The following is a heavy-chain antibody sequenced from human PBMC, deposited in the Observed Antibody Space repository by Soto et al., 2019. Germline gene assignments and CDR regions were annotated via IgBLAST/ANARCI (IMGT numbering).Heavy chain of an antibody. CDR1: GFTVSSNY. J-gene: IGHJ3*01. CDR2: IYSGGST. CDR3: VSDCDCYQWGVFDF. Sequence: GGSLRLSCAASGFTVSSNYMSWVRQAPGKGLEWVSVIYSGGSTYYADSVKGRFTISRDNSKNTLYLQMNSLRAEDTAVYYCVSDCDCYQWGVFDFWSQGTMVTVSS. V-gene: IGHV3-53*01. D-gene: IGHD2-8*01.